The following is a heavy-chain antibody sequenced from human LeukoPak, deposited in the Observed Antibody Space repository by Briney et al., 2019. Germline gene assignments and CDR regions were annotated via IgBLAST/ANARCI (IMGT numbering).Heavy chain of an antibody. CDR1: GFTFSSYA. CDR2: ISGSGGST. J-gene: IGHJ4*02. V-gene: IGHV3-23*01. CDR3: AKGRQQLVTAGLDY. D-gene: IGHD6-13*01. Sequence: PGGSLRPSCAASGFTFSSYAMSWVRQAPGKGLEWVSAISGSGGSTYYADSVKGQFTISRDNSKNTLYLQMNSLRAEDTAVYYCAKGRQQLVTAGLDYWGQGTLVTVSS.